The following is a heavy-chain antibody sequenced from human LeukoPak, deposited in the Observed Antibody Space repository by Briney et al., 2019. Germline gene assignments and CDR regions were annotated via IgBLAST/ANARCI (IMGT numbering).Heavy chain of an antibody. CDR3: VSGYSYGDYYYYGMDV. CDR1: GYTFTSYY. Sequence: ASVTVSCKASGYTFTSYYMHWVRQAPGQGLEWMGIINPSGGSTSYAQKFQGRVTMTRDTSTSTVYMELSSLRSEDTAVYYCVSGYSYGDYYYYGMDVWGQGTTVTVSS. J-gene: IGHJ6*02. CDR2: INPSGGST. D-gene: IGHD5-18*01. V-gene: IGHV1-46*01.